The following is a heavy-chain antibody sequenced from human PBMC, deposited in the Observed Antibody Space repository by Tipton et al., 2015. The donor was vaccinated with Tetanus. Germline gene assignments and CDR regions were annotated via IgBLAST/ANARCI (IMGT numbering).Heavy chain of an antibody. CDR1: GFTVSSSY. J-gene: IGHJ4*02. CDR3: ARDFRGNGDGWYWDY. V-gene: IGHV3-23*01. D-gene: IGHD6-19*01. CDR2: ISESGGVT. Sequence: SLRLSCAASGFTVSSSYMSWVRQAPGKGLEWVSAISESGGVTYYADSVRGRFTLSRDNSKNTLYLQMNSLRAEDTAVYFCARDFRGNGDGWYWDYWGQGTLVTVSS.